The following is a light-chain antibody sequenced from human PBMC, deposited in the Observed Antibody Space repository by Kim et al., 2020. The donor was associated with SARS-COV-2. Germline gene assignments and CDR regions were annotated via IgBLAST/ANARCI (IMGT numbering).Light chain of an antibody. V-gene: IGKV3-15*01. Sequence: VSPGEGATVSCRASQRVNNDLAWYQQKPGQAPRLLIYGASSRATGIPARFSGSGSGTEFTLTISSLQSEDSAVYYCQQHNSRPLTFGQGTRLEIK. J-gene: IGKJ5*01. CDR1: QRVNND. CDR3: QQHNSRPLT. CDR2: GAS.